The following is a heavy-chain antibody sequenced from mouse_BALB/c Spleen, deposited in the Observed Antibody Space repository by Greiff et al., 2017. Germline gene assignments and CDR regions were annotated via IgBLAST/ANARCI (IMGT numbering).Heavy chain of an antibody. J-gene: IGHJ1*01. D-gene: IGHD1-1*01. Sequence: EVQLQQSGAELVKPGASVKLSCTASGFNIKDTYMHWVKQRPEQGLEWIGRIDPANGNTKYDPKFQGKATITADTSSNTAYLQLSSLTSEDTAVYYCARQGTTVVAFYWYFDVWGAGTTVTVAS. CDR2: IDPANGNT. CDR3: ARQGTTVVAFYWYFDV. CDR1: GFNIKDTY. V-gene: IGHV14-3*02.